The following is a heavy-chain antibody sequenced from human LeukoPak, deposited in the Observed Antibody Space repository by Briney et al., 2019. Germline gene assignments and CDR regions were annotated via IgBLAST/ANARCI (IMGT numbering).Heavy chain of an antibody. D-gene: IGHD4/OR15-4a*01. V-gene: IGHV1-69*05. CDR1: GGTFISYA. Sequence: ASVKVSCKASGGTFISYAISWVRQAPGQGLEWMGGIIPIFGTANYAQKFQGRVTITTDQSTSTAYMELSSLRSEDTAVYYRAREFGAHGAFDIWGQGTMVTVSS. CDR3: AREFGAHGAFDI. J-gene: IGHJ3*02. CDR2: IIPIFGTA.